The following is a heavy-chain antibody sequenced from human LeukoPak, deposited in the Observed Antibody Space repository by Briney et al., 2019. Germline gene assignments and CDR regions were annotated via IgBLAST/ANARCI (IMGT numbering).Heavy chain of an antibody. CDR1: GFTFSSYV. CDR2: ISGSGSST. Sequence: GGSLRLSCAASGFTFSSYVMSWVRQAPGKGLEWVSAISGSGSSTYYADSVQGRFTVSRDNSKNTLYLQMNSLRAEDTAVYYCAKDGSSSWSPLNFDYWGRGTLVTVSS. D-gene: IGHD6-13*01. J-gene: IGHJ4*02. V-gene: IGHV3-23*01. CDR3: AKDGSSSWSPLNFDY.